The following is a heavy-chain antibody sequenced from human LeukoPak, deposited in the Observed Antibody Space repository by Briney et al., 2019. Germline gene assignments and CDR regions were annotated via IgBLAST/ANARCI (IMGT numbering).Heavy chain of an antibody. CDR3: AKSQKQLLFYYYYYYMDV. CDR1: GFTFSSYG. CDR2: IRYDGSNK. D-gene: IGHD2-2*01. V-gene: IGHV3-30*02. Sequence: GGSLRLSCAASGFTFSSYGMHWVRQAPGKGLEWVAFIRYDGSNKYYADSVKGRFTISRDNSKNTPYLQMNSLRAEDTAVYYCAKSQKQLLFYYYYYYMDVWGKGTTATVSS. J-gene: IGHJ6*03.